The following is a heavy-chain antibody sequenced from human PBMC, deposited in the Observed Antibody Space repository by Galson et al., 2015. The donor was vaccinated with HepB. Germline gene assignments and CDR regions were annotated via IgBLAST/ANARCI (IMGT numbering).Heavy chain of an antibody. D-gene: IGHD2-2*01. J-gene: IGHJ3*02. CDR1: GFTFNNAW. Sequence: SLRLSCAASGFTFNNAWMNWVRQAPGKGLEWVAVISYDGSNKYYADSVKGRFTISRDNSKNTLYLQMNSLRAEDTAVYYCARGEEYCSSTSCSPDAFDIWGQGTMVTVSS. CDR3: ARGEEYCSSTSCSPDAFDI. CDR2: ISYDGSNK. V-gene: IGHV3-30*03.